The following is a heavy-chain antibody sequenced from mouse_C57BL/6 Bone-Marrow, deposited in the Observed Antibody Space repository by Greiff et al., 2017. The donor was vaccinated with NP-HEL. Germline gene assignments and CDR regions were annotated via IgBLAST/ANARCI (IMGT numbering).Heavy chain of an antibody. D-gene: IGHD1-1*01. CDR1: GYSFTGYY. CDR3: ASRYYGSSLDY. Sequence: DVQLQESGPELVKPGASVKISCKASGYSFTGYYMNWVKQSPEKSLEWIGEINPSTGGTTYNQKLKAKATLTVDKSSSTAYMQLKSLTSEDSAVYYCASRYYGSSLDYWGQGTTLTVSS. V-gene: IGHV1-42*01. CDR2: INPSTGGT. J-gene: IGHJ2*01.